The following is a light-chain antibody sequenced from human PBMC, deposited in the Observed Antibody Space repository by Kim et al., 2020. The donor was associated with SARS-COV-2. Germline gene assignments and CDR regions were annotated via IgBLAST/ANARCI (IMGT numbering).Light chain of an antibody. CDR3: QQNNSAPRT. CDR1: QDTSRY. J-gene: IGKJ1*01. Sequence: DIQMTQSPSSLSASVGDRVTITCRASQDTSRYLNWYQQKPGKAPKLLIYTASSLQSGVPSRFTGSGSETDFTLTISSLQPEDFATYYCQQNNSAPRTFGQGTKVDIK. CDR2: TAS. V-gene: IGKV1-39*01.